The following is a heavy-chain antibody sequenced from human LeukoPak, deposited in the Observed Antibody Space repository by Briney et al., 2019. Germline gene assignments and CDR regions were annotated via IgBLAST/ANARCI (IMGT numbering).Heavy chain of an antibody. D-gene: IGHD6-13*01. J-gene: IGHJ4*02. Sequence: GGSLRLSCAASAFTFSSYWMAWVRQAPGKGLEWVANVKQDGSEKYYVDSVKGRFTISRDNPKNSLYLQMNSLRAEDTAVYYCARDAGVAAAGSVFDYWGQGTLVTVSS. CDR2: VKQDGSEK. V-gene: IGHV3-7*01. CDR1: AFTFSSYW. CDR3: ARDAGVAAAGSVFDY.